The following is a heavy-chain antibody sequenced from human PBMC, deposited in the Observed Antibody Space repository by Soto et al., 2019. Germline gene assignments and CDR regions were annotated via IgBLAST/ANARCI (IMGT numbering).Heavy chain of an antibody. Sequence: SETLSLTCTVSGGSISSYYWGWIRQPPGKGLEWIGYIYYSGSTNYNPSLKSRVTISVDTSKNQFSLKLSSVTAADTAVYYCATSEGYSYGYYYYYGMDVWGQGTTVTVSS. CDR1: GGSISSYY. CDR2: IYYSGST. V-gene: IGHV4-59*01. J-gene: IGHJ6*02. D-gene: IGHD5-18*01. CDR3: ATSEGYSYGYYYYYGMDV.